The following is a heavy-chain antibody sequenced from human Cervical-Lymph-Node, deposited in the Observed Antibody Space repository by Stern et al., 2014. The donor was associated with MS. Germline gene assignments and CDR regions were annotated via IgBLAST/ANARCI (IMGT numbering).Heavy chain of an antibody. D-gene: IGHD3-10*01. CDR3: ASSSGSFYPHDN. V-gene: IGHV4-59*01. J-gene: IGHJ4*02. CDR2: IFYTGTT. Sequence: QVQLQESGPGLVKPSETLSLTCTVSGGSIRSYYWSWIRQPPGKGLEWIGYIFYTGTTNYNPSLKSRVTISVDTSKNQFSMRLSSVTAADTAVYYCASSSGSFYPHDNWGQGTLVTVSS. CDR1: GGSIRSYY.